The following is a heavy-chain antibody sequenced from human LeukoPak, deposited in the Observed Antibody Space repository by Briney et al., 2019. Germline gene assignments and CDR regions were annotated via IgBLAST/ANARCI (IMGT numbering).Heavy chain of an antibody. CDR1: GFTFSSYS. J-gene: IGHJ6*02. CDR3: ARDPDTAMVTSFGYYYYGMDV. D-gene: IGHD5-18*01. V-gene: IGHV3-21*01. Sequence: SGGSLRLSCAASGFTFSSYSMNWVRQAPGKGLEWVSSISSSSSYIYYADSVKGRFTISRDNAKNSLYLQMNSLRAEDTAVYYCARDPDTAMVTSFGYYYYGMDVWGQGTTVTVSS. CDR2: ISSSSSYI.